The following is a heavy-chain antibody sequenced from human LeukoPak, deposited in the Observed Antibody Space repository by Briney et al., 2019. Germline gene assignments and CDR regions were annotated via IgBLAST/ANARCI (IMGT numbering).Heavy chain of an antibody. CDR1: GFTFDDYA. Sequence: GGSLRLSCAASGFTFDDYAMHWVRQAPGKGLEWVSGISWNSGSIGYADSVKGRFTISRDNAKNSLYLQMNSLRAEDMALYYCAKDGGEVPGAFDIWGQGTMVTVSS. V-gene: IGHV3-9*03. CDR2: ISWNSGSI. J-gene: IGHJ3*02. D-gene: IGHD4-17*01. CDR3: AKDGGEVPGAFDI.